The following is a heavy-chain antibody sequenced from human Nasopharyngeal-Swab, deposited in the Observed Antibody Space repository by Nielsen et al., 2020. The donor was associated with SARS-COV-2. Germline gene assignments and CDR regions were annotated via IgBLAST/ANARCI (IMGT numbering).Heavy chain of an antibody. CDR2: IYYSGST. CDR3: ATHYYDSSGYFQGDY. J-gene: IGHJ4*02. Sequence: SETLSLTCTVSGASISSSSYYWGWIRQPPGEGLEWIGSIYYSGSTYYNPSLKSRVTISVDTSKNQFSLKLSSVTAADTAVYYCATHYYDSSGYFQGDYWGQGTLVTVSS. V-gene: IGHV4-39*01. D-gene: IGHD3-22*01. CDR1: GASISSSSYY.